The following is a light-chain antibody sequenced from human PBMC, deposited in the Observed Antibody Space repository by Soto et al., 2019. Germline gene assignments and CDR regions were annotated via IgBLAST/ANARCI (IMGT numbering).Light chain of an antibody. CDR3: VLYMTSGLRV. CDR2: GTD. Sequence: QNVVTQEPSISVSPGGTVTLTCGLNSGSVSTSDYPSWYQQTPGQAPRTLIYGTDTRSSGVPDRFSGSIVGNKAALTITGAQAEDESDYYCVLYMTSGLRVFGGGTKLTVL. CDR1: SGSVSTSDY. V-gene: IGLV8-61*01. J-gene: IGLJ3*02.